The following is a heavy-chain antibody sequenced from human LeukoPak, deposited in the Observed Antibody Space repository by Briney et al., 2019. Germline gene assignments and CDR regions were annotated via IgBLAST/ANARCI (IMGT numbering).Heavy chain of an antibody. CDR1: GITFGSYS. Sequence: GRSLGLSCAASGITFGSYSMNWVRQAPGKGLELVASISSSSSCIYYADSVKGQFTISRDNAKNSLYRQMNSRRAEETAVYYCARDGSGWQAPPDYWGQGTLVTVSS. CDR2: ISSSSSCI. V-gene: IGHV3-21*01. CDR3: ARDGSGWQAPPDY. D-gene: IGHD6-19*01. J-gene: IGHJ4*02.